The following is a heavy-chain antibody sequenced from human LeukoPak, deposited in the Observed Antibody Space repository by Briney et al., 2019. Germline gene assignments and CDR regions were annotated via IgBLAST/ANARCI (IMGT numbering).Heavy chain of an antibody. CDR2: ISGSGGST. V-gene: IGHV3-23*01. CDR3: AKRVSDCSSTSCYTRVDY. Sequence: GGSLRLSCAASGFTFSSYAMSWVRQAPGKGLEWVSAISGSGGSTYYADSVKGRFTISRDNSKNTLYLQMNSLRAEDTAVYYCAKRVSDCSSTSCYTRVDYWGQGTLVTVSS. CDR1: GFTFSSYA. D-gene: IGHD2-2*02. J-gene: IGHJ4*02.